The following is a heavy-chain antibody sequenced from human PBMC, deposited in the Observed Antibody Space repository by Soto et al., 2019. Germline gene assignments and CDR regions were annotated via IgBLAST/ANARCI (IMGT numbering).Heavy chain of an antibody. CDR3: ARRKERSGPYYLDL. CDR2: IIPIFGTA. Sequence: ASVKVSCKASGGTFSSCAISWVRQAPGQGLEWMGGIIPIFGTANYAQKFQGRVTITADESTSTAYMELSSLRSDDTAVYFCARRKERSGPYYLDLWGQGTQVTVSS. J-gene: IGHJ4*02. D-gene: IGHD6-25*01. V-gene: IGHV1-69*13. CDR1: GGTFSSCA.